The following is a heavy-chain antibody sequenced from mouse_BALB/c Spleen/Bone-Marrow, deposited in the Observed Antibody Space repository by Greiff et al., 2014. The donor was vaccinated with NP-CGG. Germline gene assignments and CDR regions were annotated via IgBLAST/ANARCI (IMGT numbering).Heavy chain of an antibody. J-gene: IGHJ3*01. CDR2: IDPANGNT. CDR1: GFNIKDTY. CDR3: AHDAPFAY. D-gene: IGHD2-3*01. Sequence: VQLQQPGAELVKPGASVKLSCTTSGFNIKDTYIHWVKQRPEQGLEWIGRIDPANGNTKYDPEFQGKATITADTSSNTAYLHLSSLTSEDTAVYSCAHDAPFAYWGQRTLVTVSA. V-gene: IGHV14-3*02.